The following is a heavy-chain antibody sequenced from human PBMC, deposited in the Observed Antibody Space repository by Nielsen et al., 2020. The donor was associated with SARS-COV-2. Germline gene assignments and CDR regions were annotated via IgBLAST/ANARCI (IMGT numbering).Heavy chain of an antibody. CDR2: ISWNSGSI. Sequence: GGSLRLSCAASGFTFDDYAMHWVRQAPGKGLEWVSGISWNSGSIGYADSVKGRFTISRDNSKNTLYLQMNSLRAEDTAVYYCARDMIAVAGNYFQHWGQGTLVTSPQ. V-gene: IGHV3-9*01. CDR3: ARDMIAVAGNYFQH. D-gene: IGHD6-19*01. CDR1: GFTFDDYA. J-gene: IGHJ1*01.